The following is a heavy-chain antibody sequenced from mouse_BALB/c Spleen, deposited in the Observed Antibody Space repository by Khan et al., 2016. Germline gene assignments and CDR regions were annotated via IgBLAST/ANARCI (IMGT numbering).Heavy chain of an antibody. D-gene: IGHD3-1*01. V-gene: IGHV5-6-3*01. Sequence: EVELVESGGGLVQPGGSLKLSCAASGFTFINFGMSWFRQTPDRRLELVATINSNGGSTYYLDSVKGRFPISRDNAKNTLYLQMISLKSEDTAMYYCARDAGAMDYWGHGTSVTVSS. J-gene: IGHJ4*01. CDR2: INSNGGST. CDR1: GFTFINFG. CDR3: ARDAGAMDY.